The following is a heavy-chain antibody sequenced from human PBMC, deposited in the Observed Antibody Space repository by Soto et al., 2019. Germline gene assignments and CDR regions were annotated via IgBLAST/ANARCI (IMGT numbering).Heavy chain of an antibody. Sequence: GGSLRLSCAASGFIFSSYWMSWVRQASGKGLEWVANIKQDGSEKYYVDSVKGRFTISRDNAKNSLYLQMNSLRAEDTAVYYCATPRWLPHDAFDIWGQGTMVTVS. D-gene: IGHD6-19*01. CDR3: ATPRWLPHDAFDI. CDR1: GFIFSSYW. CDR2: IKQDGSEK. J-gene: IGHJ3*02. V-gene: IGHV3-7*03.